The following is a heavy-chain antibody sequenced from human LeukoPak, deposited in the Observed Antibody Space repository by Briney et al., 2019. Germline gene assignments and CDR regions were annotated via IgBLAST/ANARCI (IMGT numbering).Heavy chain of an antibody. J-gene: IGHJ4*02. CDR2: ISGSGGST. V-gene: IGHV3-23*01. D-gene: IGHD6-19*01. CDR3: ARGPYSSGWYESAYFDY. Sequence: GGSLRLSCAASGFTFSSYAMSWVRQAPGKGLEWVSAISGSGGSTYYADSVKGRFTISRDNSKNTLYLQMNSLRAEDTAVYYCARGPYSSGWYESAYFDYWGQGTLVTVSS. CDR1: GFTFSSYA.